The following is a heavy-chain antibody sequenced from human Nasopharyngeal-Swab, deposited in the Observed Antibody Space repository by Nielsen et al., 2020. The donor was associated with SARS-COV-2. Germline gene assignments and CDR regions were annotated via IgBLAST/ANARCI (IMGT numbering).Heavy chain of an antibody. CDR2: ISFDGSSQ. J-gene: IGHJ6*03. V-gene: IGHV3-30*18. CDR3: AKGWLLGNYMDV. D-gene: IGHD5-12*01. CDR1: GLILSNSG. Sequence: GGSLRLSCAASGLILSNSGMHWVRQTPGKGLEWVAVISFDGSSQYYVDPVTGRFTISRDNSKSTLYLQMNSRRDEDPAVYYCAKGWLLGNYMDVWGKGTTVTVTS.